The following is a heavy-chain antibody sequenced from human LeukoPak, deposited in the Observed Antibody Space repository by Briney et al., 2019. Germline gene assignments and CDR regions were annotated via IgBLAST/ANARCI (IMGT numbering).Heavy chain of an antibody. CDR3: ARENEGLYCSSTSCYYFDY. CDR1: GFTFSSYS. V-gene: IGHV3-21*01. D-gene: IGHD2-2*01. CDR2: ISSSSSYI. Sequence: GGSLRLSCAASGFTFSSYSMNWVRQAQGKGLEWVSSISSSSSYIYYADSVKGRFTISRDNAKNSLYLQMNSLRAEDTAVYYCARENEGLYCSSTSCYYFDYWGQGTLVTVSS. J-gene: IGHJ4*02.